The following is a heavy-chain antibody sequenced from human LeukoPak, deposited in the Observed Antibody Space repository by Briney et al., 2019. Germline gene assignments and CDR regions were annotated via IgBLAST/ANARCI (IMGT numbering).Heavy chain of an antibody. V-gene: IGHV4-38-2*02. Sequence: PSETLSLTCTVSGYSISSGYYWGWIRQPPGKGLEWIGSIYHSGNTYYSPSLKSRVTVSVDTSKNQFSLKLSSVTAADTAVYYCARDSGLTIFGVVSSWFDPWGQGTLVTVSS. CDR3: ARDSGLTIFGVVSSWFDP. J-gene: IGHJ5*02. CDR1: GYSISSGYY. CDR2: IYHSGNT. D-gene: IGHD3-3*01.